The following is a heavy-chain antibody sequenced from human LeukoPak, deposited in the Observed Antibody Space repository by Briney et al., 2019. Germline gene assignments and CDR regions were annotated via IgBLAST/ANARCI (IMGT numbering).Heavy chain of an antibody. J-gene: IGHJ6*03. D-gene: IGHD2-15*01. CDR2: INPNSGHT. CDR1: GYTFTNYD. CDR3: VRVAGYYYYHMDV. Sequence: ASVKVSCRTSGYTFTNYDINWVRPAAGQGLEWMGWINPNSGHTGYPQKFRGRVTMTRDTSINTAYMELTSLTSDDTAVYYCVRVAGYYYYHMDVWGKGTTVSISS. V-gene: IGHV1-8*01.